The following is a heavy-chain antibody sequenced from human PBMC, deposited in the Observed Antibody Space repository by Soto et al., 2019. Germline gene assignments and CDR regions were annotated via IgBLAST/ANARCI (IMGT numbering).Heavy chain of an antibody. CDR2: ISRITGGGTT. D-gene: IGHD1-1*01. Sequence: EVQLVESGGGLVKPGGSLRLSCAASGFIFSKAWMNWVRQAPGKGLEWVGRISRITGGGTTDYAAPVKGRFTISRDDSKNTLYLQMNSLKTEDTGVYYCVTETPPYNYGPENKDYWGQGTLVTVSS. CDR3: VTETPPYNYGPENKDY. CDR1: GFIFSKAW. V-gene: IGHV3-15*07. J-gene: IGHJ4*02.